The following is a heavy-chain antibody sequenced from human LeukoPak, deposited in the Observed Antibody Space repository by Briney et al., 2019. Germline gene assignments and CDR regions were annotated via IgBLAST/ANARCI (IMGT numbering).Heavy chain of an antibody. Sequence: GGSLRLSRAASGFTFSRYEMNWVRQAPGKGLEWLSYISSRGTSIYYAESVKGRFTVSRDKAKNSLFLQMNSLRAEDTAVYYRARGGEYWFFDLWGRGTLVTVSS. CDR3: ARGGEYWFFDL. CDR1: GFTFSRYE. V-gene: IGHV3-48*03. J-gene: IGHJ2*01. D-gene: IGHD3-16*01. CDR2: ISSRGTSI.